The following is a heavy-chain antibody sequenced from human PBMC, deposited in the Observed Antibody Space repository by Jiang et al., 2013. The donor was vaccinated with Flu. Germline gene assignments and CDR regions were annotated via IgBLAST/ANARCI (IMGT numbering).Heavy chain of an antibody. V-gene: IGHV4-61*02. Sequence: LLKPSQTLSLTCTVSGGSISSGSYYWSWIRQPAGKGLEWIGRIYTSGSTNYNPSLKSRVTISVDTSKNQFSLKLSSVTAADTAVYYCARGTIVFDYWGQGTLVTVSS. CDR1: GGSISSGSYY. CDR2: IYTSGST. D-gene: IGHD2-15*01. J-gene: IGHJ4*02. CDR3: ARGTIVFDY.